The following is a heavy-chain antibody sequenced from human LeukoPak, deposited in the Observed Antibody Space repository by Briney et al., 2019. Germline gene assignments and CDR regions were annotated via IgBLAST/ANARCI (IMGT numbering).Heavy chain of an antibody. J-gene: IGHJ1*01. CDR3: ARDSHCSDDDCYEYFPH. CDR1: GYTFTGYY. CDR2: INPNSGGT. D-gene: IGHD2-15*01. V-gene: IGHV1-2*02. Sequence: ASVKVSCKASGYTFTGYYMHWVRQAPGQGLEWMGWINPNSGGTNYAQKFQGRVTMTRDTSIDTAYMELSGLTSDDTAVYYCARDSHCSDDDCYEYFPHRGQGTLVTVSS.